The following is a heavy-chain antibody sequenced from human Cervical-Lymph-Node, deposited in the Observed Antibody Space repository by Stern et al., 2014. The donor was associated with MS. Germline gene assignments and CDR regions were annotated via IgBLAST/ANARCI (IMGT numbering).Heavy chain of an antibody. CDR2: LFPWASDI. J-gene: IGHJ4*02. Sequence: EVQLVESGPEVKRPGESLKISCQASGYTFTSYWIGWVRQRPGKGLEWIRFLFPWASDIRYSPSSQVQVPFPAGRSSSPAYLLWNNLKASDTAIYYCARQRYFDYWGQGNLVTVSS. CDR3: ARQRYFDY. CDR1: GYTFTSYW. V-gene: IGHV5-51*01.